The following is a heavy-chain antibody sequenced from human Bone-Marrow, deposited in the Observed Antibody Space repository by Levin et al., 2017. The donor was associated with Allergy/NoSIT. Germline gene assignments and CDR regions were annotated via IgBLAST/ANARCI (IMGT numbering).Heavy chain of an antibody. CDR3: ARWGFYDSSGYYGVDY. Sequence: AASVKVSCKASGYTFTSYAMHWVRQAPGQRLEWMGWINAGNGNTKYSQKFQGRVTITRDTSASTAYMELSSLRSEDTAVYYCARWGFYDSSGYYGVDYWGQGTLVTVSS. CDR1: GYTFTSYA. D-gene: IGHD3-22*01. V-gene: IGHV1-3*01. CDR2: INAGNGNT. J-gene: IGHJ4*02.